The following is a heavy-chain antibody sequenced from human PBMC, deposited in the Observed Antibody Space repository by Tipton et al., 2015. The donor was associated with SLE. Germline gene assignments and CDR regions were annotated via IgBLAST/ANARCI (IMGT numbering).Heavy chain of an antibody. CDR2: IYHSGGT. CDR1: GYSISSGYY. Sequence: TLSLTCTVSGYSISSGYYWGWIRQPPGKGLEWIGSIYHSGGTYYNPSLKGRVTISVDTSKNQFSLKMRSVTAADTAVYYCARFHDTLDIWGQGTMVTVSS. CDR3: ARFHDTLDI. V-gene: IGHV4-38-2*02. J-gene: IGHJ3*02.